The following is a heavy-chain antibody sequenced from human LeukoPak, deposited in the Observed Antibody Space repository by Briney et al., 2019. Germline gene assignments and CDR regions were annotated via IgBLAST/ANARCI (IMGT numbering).Heavy chain of an antibody. CDR3: TTEGYCSGGDCYSYDN. D-gene: IGHD2-15*01. Sequence: GGPLRLSCAASGFTFSTYSMNWVRQAPGKGLEWVGRIKSKTDGGTTDYAAPVKGRFSISRDDSKNTVYLQMNSLTTEDTAVYYCTTEGYCSGGDCYSYDNWGQGTLVTVTS. V-gene: IGHV3-15*01. CDR2: IKSKTDGGTT. CDR1: GFTFSTYS. J-gene: IGHJ4*02.